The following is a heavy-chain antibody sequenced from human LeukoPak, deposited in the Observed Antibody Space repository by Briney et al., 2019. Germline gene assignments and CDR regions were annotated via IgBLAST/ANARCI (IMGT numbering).Heavy chain of an antibody. Sequence: SETLSLTCSVSGFSISNNNYYWGWVRQSPGKGLEWIGSIFHSGYAEYNPSLKNRVTISLDMSKTQFSLKLTSLTGADTAVYYCARDVAVKSVQTPSTEYYFDYWGQGTLVTVSS. D-gene: IGHD6-6*01. J-gene: IGHJ4*02. CDR1: GFSISNNNYY. CDR3: ARDVAVKSVQTPSTEYYFDY. CDR2: IFHSGYA. V-gene: IGHV4-39*07.